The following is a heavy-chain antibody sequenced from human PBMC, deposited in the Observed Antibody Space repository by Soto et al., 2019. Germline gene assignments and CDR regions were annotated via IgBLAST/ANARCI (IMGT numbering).Heavy chain of an antibody. Sequence: PEGSLRLSCAASGFTFSSYDMHWVRQATGKGLEWVSAIGTAGDTYYPGSVKGRFTISRENAKNSLYLQMNSLRAGDTAVYYCARAALSTIFGVVSPWFDPWGQGTLVTVSS. J-gene: IGHJ5*02. CDR2: IGTAGDT. D-gene: IGHD3-3*01. CDR1: GFTFSSYD. CDR3: ARAALSTIFGVVSPWFDP. V-gene: IGHV3-13*01.